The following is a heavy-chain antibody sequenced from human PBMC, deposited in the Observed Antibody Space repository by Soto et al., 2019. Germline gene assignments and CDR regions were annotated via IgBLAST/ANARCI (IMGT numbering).Heavy chain of an antibody. CDR3: ARDLVVPVEYYYYGMDV. CDR1: GFTFSSYS. Sequence: GGSLRLSCAASGFTFSSYSMNWVRQAPGKGLEWVSYISSSSSTIYYADSVKGRFTISRDNAKNSLYLQMNSLRDEDTVVYYCARDLVVPVEYYYYGMDVWGQGTTVTVSS. D-gene: IGHD2-2*01. J-gene: IGHJ6*02. CDR2: ISSSSSTI. V-gene: IGHV3-48*02.